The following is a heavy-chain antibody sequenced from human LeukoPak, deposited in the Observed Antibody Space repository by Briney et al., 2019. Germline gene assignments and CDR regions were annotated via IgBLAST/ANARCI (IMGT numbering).Heavy chain of an antibody. D-gene: IGHD1-26*01. J-gene: IGHJ4*02. Sequence: GRSLRLSCAASGFTFSSYGMHWFRQAPGKGLEWVAVISYDGSNKYYADSVKGRFTISRDNSKNTLYLQMNSLRAEDTAVYYCAKDSNPGIVGATTNYWGQGTLVTVSS. CDR3: AKDSNPGIVGATTNY. CDR2: ISYDGSNK. V-gene: IGHV3-30*18. CDR1: GFTFSSYG.